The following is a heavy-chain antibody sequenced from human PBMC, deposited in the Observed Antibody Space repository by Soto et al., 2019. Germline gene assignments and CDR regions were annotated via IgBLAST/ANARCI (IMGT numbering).Heavy chain of an antibody. D-gene: IGHD4-17*01. Sequence: GGSLRLSCAASGFTVSSNYMSWVRQAPGKGLEWVSVIYSGGSTYYADSVKGRFTISRDNSKNTLYLQMNSLRAEDTAVYYCARERLRLYDAFDIWGQGTMVTVSS. CDR2: IYSGGST. J-gene: IGHJ3*02. CDR1: GFTVSSNY. V-gene: IGHV3-66*01. CDR3: ARERLRLYDAFDI.